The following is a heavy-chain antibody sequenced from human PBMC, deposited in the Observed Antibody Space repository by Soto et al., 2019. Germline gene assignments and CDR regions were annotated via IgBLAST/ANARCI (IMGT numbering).Heavy chain of an antibody. V-gene: IGHV1-18*01. J-gene: IGHJ6*02. Sequence: ASVKVSCKASGYTFTTYDISWVRQAPGQGLEWMGRISTYNGNTNYPQSLQGRLTMTTDTSTTTAYMELRNLRSDDTAVYYCARDPYHVLMVNAPHLYGLAVWGQGTTVTVSS. CDR1: GYTFTTYD. CDR3: ARDPYHVLMVNAPHLYGLAV. D-gene: IGHD2-8*01. CDR2: ISTYNGNT.